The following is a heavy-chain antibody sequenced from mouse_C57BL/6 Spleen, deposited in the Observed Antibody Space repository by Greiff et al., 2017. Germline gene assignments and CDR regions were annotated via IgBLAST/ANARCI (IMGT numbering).Heavy chain of an antibody. CDR1: GYTFTSYN. CDR3: ASGGDVYYDYDGPLY. V-gene: IGHV1-12*01. CDR2: IYPGNGDT. J-gene: IGHJ2*01. Sequence: QVQLQQSGAELVRPGASVKMSCKASGYTFTSYNMHWVKQTPRQGLEWIGAIYPGNGDTSYNQKFKGKATLTVDKSSSTAYMQLSSLTAEDSAVYFCASGGDVYYDYDGPLYWGQGTTLTVSS. D-gene: IGHD2-4*01.